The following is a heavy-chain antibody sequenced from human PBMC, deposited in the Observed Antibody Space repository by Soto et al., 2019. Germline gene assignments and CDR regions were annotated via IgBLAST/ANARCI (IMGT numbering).Heavy chain of an antibody. J-gene: IGHJ5*02. D-gene: IGHD3-3*01. CDR1: GFTFSSYW. Sequence: GSLRLSCAASGFTFSSYWMSWVRQAPGKGLEWVANIKQDGSEKYYVDSVKGRFTISRDNAKNSLYLQMNSLRAEDTAVYYCARESYDFWSGYPNPWFDPWGQGTLVTVSS. V-gene: IGHV3-7*01. CDR3: ARESYDFWSGYPNPWFDP. CDR2: IKQDGSEK.